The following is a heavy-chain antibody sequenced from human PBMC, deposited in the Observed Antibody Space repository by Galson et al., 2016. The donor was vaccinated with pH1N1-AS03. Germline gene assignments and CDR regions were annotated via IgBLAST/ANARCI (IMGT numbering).Heavy chain of an antibody. CDR1: GFTFRDYN. CDR3: ARHRHDATLSSSFGS. D-gene: IGHD6-6*01. CDR2: IEASSTYI. Sequence: SLRLSCAVSGFTFRDYNLNWVRQAPGKGPEWVSSIEASSTYIYYADSVKGRFTISRDNLKNTVYLQMNSLKASDTAIYYCARHRHDATLSSSFGSWGQGTLVIVSS. J-gene: IGHJ4*02. V-gene: IGHV3-21*04.